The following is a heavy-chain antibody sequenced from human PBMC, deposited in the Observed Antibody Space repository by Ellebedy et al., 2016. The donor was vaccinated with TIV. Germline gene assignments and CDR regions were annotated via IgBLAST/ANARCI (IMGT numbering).Heavy chain of an antibody. Sequence: PGGSLRLSCGASGFTFRTYAMHWVRRAPGKGLEWVAAIAFHGSVKHYADSLKGRFTISRENSKNTLYLEMGSLRPEDTAVYYCARTLPATPLVRWHFDLWGRGTLVTVSS. CDR3: ARTLPATPLVRWHFDL. CDR1: GFTFRTYA. V-gene: IGHV3-30*15. CDR2: IAFHGSVK. D-gene: IGHD3-10*02. J-gene: IGHJ2*01.